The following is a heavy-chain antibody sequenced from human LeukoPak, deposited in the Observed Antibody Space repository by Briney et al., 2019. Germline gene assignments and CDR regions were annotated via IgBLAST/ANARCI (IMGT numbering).Heavy chain of an antibody. V-gene: IGHV3-30*04. CDR3: ARTIRTYGDYHTLEY. CDR1: VFTFSGYT. CDR2: ISYDESNT. D-gene: IGHD4-17*01. J-gene: IGHJ4*02. Sequence: PGRCLRLSCAASVFTFSGYTLHWVRQAPCKGLEWVEAISYDESNTYYAASVKGRFTVSRDNSKNTLYLQMNSLRPEDTAVYYCARTIRTYGDYHTLEYWGQGTLVTVSS.